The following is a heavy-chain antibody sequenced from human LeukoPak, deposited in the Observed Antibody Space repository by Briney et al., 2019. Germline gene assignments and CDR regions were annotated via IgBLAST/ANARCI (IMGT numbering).Heavy chain of an antibody. CDR1: GFTFDDYG. Sequence: PGGSLRLSCEASGFTFDDYGMHWVRQAPDTGLEWVALISYDGSDKNYADSVKGRFTISRDNSRNTLYLQMNSLRAEDTAVYYCARDFSSEEGDYWGQGTLVTVSS. D-gene: IGHD6-13*01. CDR3: ARDFSSEEGDY. CDR2: ISYDGSDK. J-gene: IGHJ4*02. V-gene: IGHV3-30*03.